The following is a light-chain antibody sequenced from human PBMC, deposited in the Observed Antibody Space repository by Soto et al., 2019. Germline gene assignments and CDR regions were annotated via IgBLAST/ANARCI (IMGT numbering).Light chain of an antibody. J-gene: IGLJ1*01. Sequence: QSALTQPPSASGSPGQSVTISCTGISSDVATYIYVSWYQHHPGKAPKLIIYEASKQPSGVPDRFSGYKSGDTASLTVSGLQADDEVDHHRGSYAGGNNPYVFGTGTKLTVL. CDR2: EAS. CDR3: GSYAGGNNPYV. V-gene: IGLV2-8*01. CDR1: SSDVATYIY.